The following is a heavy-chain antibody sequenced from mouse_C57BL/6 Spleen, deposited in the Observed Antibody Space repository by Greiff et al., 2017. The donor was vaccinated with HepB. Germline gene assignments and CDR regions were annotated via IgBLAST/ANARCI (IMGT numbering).Heavy chain of an antibody. CDR3: ARDYYYGSSHWYFDV. V-gene: IGHV5-4*01. D-gene: IGHD1-1*01. J-gene: IGHJ1*03. Sequence: EVKLMESGGGLVKPGGSLKLSCAASGFTFSSYAMSWVRQTPEKRLEWVATISDGGSYTYYPDNVKGRFTISRDNAKNNLYLQMSHLKSEDTAMYYCARDYYYGSSHWYFDVWGTGTTVTVSS. CDR1: GFTFSSYA. CDR2: ISDGGSYT.